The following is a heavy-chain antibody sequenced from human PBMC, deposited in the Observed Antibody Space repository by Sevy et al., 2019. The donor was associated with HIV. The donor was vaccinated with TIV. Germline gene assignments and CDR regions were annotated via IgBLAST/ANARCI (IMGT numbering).Heavy chain of an antibody. CDR1: GFTFSSYA. CDR2: ISYDGSNK. D-gene: IGHD3-10*01. V-gene: IGHV3-30-3*01. CDR3: ARGLDYYGSGGIY. Sequence: GGSLRLSCAASGFTFSSYAMHWVRQAPGKGLEWVAVISYDGSNKYYADSVKGRFTISRDYSKNTLYLQMNSLRAEDTAVYYCARGLDYYGSGGIYWGQGTLVTVSS. J-gene: IGHJ4*02.